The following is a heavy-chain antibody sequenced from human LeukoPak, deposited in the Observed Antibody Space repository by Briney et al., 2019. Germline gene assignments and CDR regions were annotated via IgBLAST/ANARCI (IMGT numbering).Heavy chain of an antibody. Sequence: PGGSLRLSCAASGFTFSRYWMHWVRQAPGKGLLWVSRINSDGSSTYYADSVKGRFTTSRDNAKNALHLQMNSLTAEDTAVYYCARDRTGAFDIWGQGAMVTVSS. CDR3: ARDRTGAFDI. J-gene: IGHJ3*02. D-gene: IGHD1-1*01. CDR1: GFTFSRYW. CDR2: INSDGSST. V-gene: IGHV3-74*01.